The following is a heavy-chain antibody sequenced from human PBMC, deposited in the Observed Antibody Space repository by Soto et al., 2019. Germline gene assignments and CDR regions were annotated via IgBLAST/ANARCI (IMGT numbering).Heavy chain of an antibody. D-gene: IGHD2-15*01. CDR2: IIPIFGTA. J-gene: IGHJ2*01. CDR3: ARGGNPGSGTYLYFDI. Sequence: QVQLVQSGAEVKKPGSSVKVSCKASGGTFSSYAISWARQAPGQGLEWMGGIIPIFGTANYAQKFQGRVTFTADESTSTAYRELSSLRSEDTAVYYCARGGNPGSGTYLYFDIWGRGTLVTVSS. CDR1: GGTFSSYA. V-gene: IGHV1-69*12.